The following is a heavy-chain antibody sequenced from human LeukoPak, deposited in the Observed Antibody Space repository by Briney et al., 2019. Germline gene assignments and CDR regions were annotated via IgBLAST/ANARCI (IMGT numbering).Heavy chain of an antibody. Sequence: GGSLRLSCAASGFTFSSYAMSWVRQAPGKGLEWVSAISGSGGSTYYADSVKGRFTISRDNSKNTLHLQMNSLRAEDTAVYYCARDRAGYSLTNWFDPWGQGTLVTVSS. D-gene: IGHD1-26*01. V-gene: IGHV3-23*01. CDR3: ARDRAGYSLTNWFDP. CDR2: ISGSGGST. CDR1: GFTFSSYA. J-gene: IGHJ5*02.